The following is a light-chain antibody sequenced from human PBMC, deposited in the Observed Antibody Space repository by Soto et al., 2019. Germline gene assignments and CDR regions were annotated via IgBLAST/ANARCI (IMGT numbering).Light chain of an antibody. CDR1: QSLSGW. CDR3: QQYNSYWT. V-gene: IGKV1-5*01. Sequence: MQMTQSPFTLSLYVGDRVTITCRASQSLSGWLAWYQQTPGKAPKLLISDAFRLESGVPSRFRGSGSGTEFSLTISSLQPGDSATFYCQQYNSYWTCGQGTKGDI. J-gene: IGKJ1*01. CDR2: DAF.